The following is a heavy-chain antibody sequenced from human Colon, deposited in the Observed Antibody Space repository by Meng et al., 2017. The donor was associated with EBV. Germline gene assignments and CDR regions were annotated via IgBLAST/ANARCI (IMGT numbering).Heavy chain of an antibody. CDR1: GGSIISNDHW. V-gene: IGHV4-4*02. CDR2: IHHSGTT. D-gene: IGHD3-10*01. CDR3: ARGSYYTWAT. Sequence: SAPGLVKSSEPLALTGAVSGGSIISNDHWWSWVRQPPGKGPEWIWEIHHSGTTNYHPSFKRRVTMSIDTWKNRFSLDLTSVTAADTAVYYCARGSYYTWATWGQGTLVTASS. J-gene: IGHJ5*02.